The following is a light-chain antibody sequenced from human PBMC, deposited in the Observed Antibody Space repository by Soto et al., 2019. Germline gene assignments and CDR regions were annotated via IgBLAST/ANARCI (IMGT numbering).Light chain of an antibody. CDR3: GTWDSSLSAVV. J-gene: IGLJ2*01. CDR1: SSNIGNNY. Sequence: QSVLTQPPSVSAAPGQKVTISCSGSSSNIGNNYVSWYQQLPGTAPKLLIYDNNKRPSRIPDRFSGSKSGTSATLGITGLQTGHEADYYCGTWDSSLSAVVFGGGTQLTVL. V-gene: IGLV1-51*01. CDR2: DNN.